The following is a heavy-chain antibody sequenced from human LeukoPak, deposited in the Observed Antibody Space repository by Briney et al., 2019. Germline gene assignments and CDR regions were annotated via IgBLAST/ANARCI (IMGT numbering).Heavy chain of an antibody. Sequence: SETLSLTCTVSGGSISSYYWSWIRQTAGKGLEWIGRIHSSGSTDYNPSLKNRVTMPFDTSKNKFSLEVTPVTAADTAVYYCARAPVVRGQNDFDYWGQGTLVTVSS. CDR1: GGSISSYY. V-gene: IGHV4-4*07. CDR3: ARAPVVRGQNDFDY. CDR2: IHSSGST. J-gene: IGHJ4*02. D-gene: IGHD3-10*01.